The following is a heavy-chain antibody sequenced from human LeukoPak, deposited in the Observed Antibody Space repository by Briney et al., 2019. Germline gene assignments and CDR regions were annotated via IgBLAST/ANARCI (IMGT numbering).Heavy chain of an antibody. CDR2: IIPIFGTA. V-gene: IGHV1-69*13. J-gene: IGHJ5*02. Sequence: SSVKVSCKASGGTFSSYAISWVRQAPGQGLEWMGGIIPIFGTANYAQKFQGRVTITADESTSTAYMELGSLRSEDTAVYYCARAGRITIFGVVNENWFDPWGQGTLVTVSS. D-gene: IGHD3-3*01. CDR1: GGTFSSYA. CDR3: ARAGRITIFGVVNENWFDP.